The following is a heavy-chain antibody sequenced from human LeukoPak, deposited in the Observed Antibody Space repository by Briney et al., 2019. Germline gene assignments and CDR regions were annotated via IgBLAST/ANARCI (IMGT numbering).Heavy chain of an antibody. J-gene: IGHJ4*02. D-gene: IGHD6-13*01. Sequence: GGSLRLSCAASGFTFSSYAMSWVRQAPGKGLEWVSAISGSGGSTYYADSVKGRFTISRDNSKNTPYLQMNSLRAEDTAVYYCAKMSSLSINYFDYWGQGTLVTVSS. CDR2: ISGSGGST. CDR3: AKMSSLSINYFDY. CDR1: GFTFSSYA. V-gene: IGHV3-23*01.